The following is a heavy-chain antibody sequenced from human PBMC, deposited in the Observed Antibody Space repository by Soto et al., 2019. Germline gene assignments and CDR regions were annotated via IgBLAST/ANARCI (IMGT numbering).Heavy chain of an antibody. CDR2: ISCSTHGR. V-gene: IGHV3-23*01. D-gene: IGHD1-1*01. CDR3: AKSSLEYRMPANPANPFHH. CDR1: GFTVSTYA. J-gene: IGHJ4*02. Sequence: WVLRLSCAASGFTVSTYAMYWIRRAPGKGLEWVSGISCSTHGRSYADTVQAGYIICRDETNPKMCLQRISLKADDKAVYYCAKSSLEYRMPANPANPFHHWGERNRVTGSS.